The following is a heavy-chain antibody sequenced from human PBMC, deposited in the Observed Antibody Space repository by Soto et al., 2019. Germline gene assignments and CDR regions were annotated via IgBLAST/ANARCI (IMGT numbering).Heavy chain of an antibody. D-gene: IGHD3-9*01. V-gene: IGHV1-3*01. Sequence: QVQLVQSGAEVKKPGASVKVSCKASGYTFTSYAMHWVRQAPGQRLEWMGWINAGNGNTKYSQKFQGRVTITRDTSASTAYMELSSLRSEDTAVYYCASSDRPYGVYDILTGYYKSEYFQHWGQGTLVTVSS. CDR3: ASSDRPYGVYDILTGYYKSEYFQH. J-gene: IGHJ1*01. CDR2: INAGNGNT. CDR1: GYTFTSYA.